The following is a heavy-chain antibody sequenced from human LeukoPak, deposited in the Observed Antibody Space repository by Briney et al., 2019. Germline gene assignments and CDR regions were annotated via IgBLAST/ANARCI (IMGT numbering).Heavy chain of an antibody. CDR3: ASQYNWNDEEDWFDP. Sequence: GASVKVSCKASGYTFTGYYMHWVRRAPGQGLEWMGWINPNSGGTNYAQKFQGRVTMTRDTSISTAYIELSRLRSDDTAVYYCASQYNWNDEEDWFDPWGQGTLVTVSS. D-gene: IGHD1-1*01. CDR2: INPNSGGT. V-gene: IGHV1-2*02. J-gene: IGHJ5*02. CDR1: GYTFTGYY.